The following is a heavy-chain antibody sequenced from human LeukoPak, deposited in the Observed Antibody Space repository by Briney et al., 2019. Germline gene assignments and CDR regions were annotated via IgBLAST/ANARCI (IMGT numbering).Heavy chain of an antibody. CDR2: INPNSGGT. J-gene: IGHJ6*02. CDR1: GYTFTGYY. V-gene: IGHV1-2*04. D-gene: IGHD6-19*01. Sequence: ASVNVSCKASGYTFTGYYMHWVRQAPGQGLEWMGWINPNSGGTNYAQKFQGWVTMTRDTSISTAYMELSRLRSDDTAVYYCARDSQGYSSGWMGYYYYYGMDVWGQGTTVTVSS. CDR3: ARDSQGYSSGWMGYYYYYGMDV.